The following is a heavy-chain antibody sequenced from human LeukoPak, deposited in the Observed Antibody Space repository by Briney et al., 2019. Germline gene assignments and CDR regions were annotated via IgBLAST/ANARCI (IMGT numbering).Heavy chain of an antibody. D-gene: IGHD3-10*01. CDR3: ARAYPRGHNDY. Sequence: ASVKVSCKSCGYTFTSYDMHWVRPATGQGLAWMGWMNPNSGNTGYAQKFQGRVTMTRNTSISTAYMELSSLRSEDTAVYYCARAYPRGHNDYWGQGTLVTVSS. J-gene: IGHJ4*02. CDR1: GYTFTSYD. CDR2: MNPNSGNT. V-gene: IGHV1-8*01.